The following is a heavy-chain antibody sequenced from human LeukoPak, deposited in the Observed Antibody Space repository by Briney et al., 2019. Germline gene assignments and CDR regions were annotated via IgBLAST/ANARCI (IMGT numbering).Heavy chain of an antibody. CDR3: ARDGIAAAGISGAYYMDV. CDR2: TNPNSGGT. V-gene: IGHV1-2*02. Sequence: ASVKVSCKASGYTFTGYYMHWVRQAPGQGLEWMGWTNPNSGGTNYAQKFQGRVTMTRDTSISTAYMELSRLRSDDTAVYYCARDGIAAAGISGAYYMDVWGKGTTVTISS. J-gene: IGHJ6*03. D-gene: IGHD6-13*01. CDR1: GYTFTGYY.